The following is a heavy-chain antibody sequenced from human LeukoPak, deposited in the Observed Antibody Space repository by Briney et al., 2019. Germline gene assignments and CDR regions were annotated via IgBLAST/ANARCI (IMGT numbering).Heavy chain of an antibody. J-gene: IGHJ5*02. V-gene: IGHV4-34*01. CDR3: ARRLLAYYYGSGSYNNWFDP. D-gene: IGHD3-10*01. Sequence: SETLSLTCAVYGGSFSGYYWSWIRQPPGKGLEWIGEINHSGSTNYNPSLKSRVTISVDTSKNQFSLKLSSVTAADTAVYYCARRLLAYYYGSGSYNNWFDPWGQGTLVTVSS. CDR1: GGSFSGYY. CDR2: INHSGST.